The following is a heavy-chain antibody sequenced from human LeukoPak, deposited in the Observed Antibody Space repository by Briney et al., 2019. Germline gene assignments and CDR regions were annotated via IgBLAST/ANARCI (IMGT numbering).Heavy chain of an antibody. D-gene: IGHD5-12*01. J-gene: IGHJ4*02. V-gene: IGHV1-2*02. CDR1: GYTFTGHY. Sequence: ASVKVSCKPSGYTFTGHYMHWVRQAPGQGLEWMGWINPNRGGTKYAQKYQGRVNTTRDTSISTANMELSGLRSDDTAVYYCARGARGYSGYGPRDYWGQGTLVTVSS. CDR2: INPNRGGT. CDR3: ARGARGYSGYGPRDY.